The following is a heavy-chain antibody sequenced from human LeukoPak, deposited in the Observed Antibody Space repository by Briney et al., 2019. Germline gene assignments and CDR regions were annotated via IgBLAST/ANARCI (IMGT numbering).Heavy chain of an antibody. J-gene: IGHJ4*02. Sequence: SQTLSLTCSLSGDSVSREGAAWVWVRQSPSRGLEWLVSAYYPSKCFYDYTVSVQGRIIITVDTANNQFSLLLKSVTPDDTAVYYCARALERHYFDYWGQGTLVTISS. D-gene: IGHD1-1*01. CDR3: ARALERHYFDY. V-gene: IGHV6-1*01. CDR2: AYYPSKCFY. CDR1: GDSVSREGAA.